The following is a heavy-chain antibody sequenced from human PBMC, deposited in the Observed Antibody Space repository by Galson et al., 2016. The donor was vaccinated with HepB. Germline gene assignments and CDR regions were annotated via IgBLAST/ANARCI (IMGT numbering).Heavy chain of an antibody. CDR1: GYSFATYW. Sequence: QSGAEVKKPGESLRISCQGFGYSFATYWISWVRQMPGKGLEWMGRIDPSDSYTNYSPSFQGHVTFSADRSFNTAYLQWSSLKASDTAMYYCATYKNSTQGAIWGQGTLVTVSS. D-gene: IGHD1-14*01. J-gene: IGHJ3*02. V-gene: IGHV5-10-1*01. CDR2: IDPSDSYT. CDR3: ATYKNSTQGAI.